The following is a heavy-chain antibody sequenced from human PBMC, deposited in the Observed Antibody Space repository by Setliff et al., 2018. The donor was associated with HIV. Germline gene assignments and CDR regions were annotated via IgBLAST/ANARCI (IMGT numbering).Heavy chain of an antibody. CDR1: GYAFASYG. CDR3: ARDVVEYCSSTSCYGVDY. J-gene: IGHJ4*02. V-gene: IGHV1-18*01. D-gene: IGHD2-2*01. Sequence: GASVKVSCKASGYAFASYGISWVRQAPGQGLEWMGWISVHNDNIKYAQEFQGRVSMTTDTSTSTAYMDLRSLRSDDTAVYYCARDVVEYCSSTSCYGVDYWGQGTLVTVSS. CDR2: ISVHNDNI.